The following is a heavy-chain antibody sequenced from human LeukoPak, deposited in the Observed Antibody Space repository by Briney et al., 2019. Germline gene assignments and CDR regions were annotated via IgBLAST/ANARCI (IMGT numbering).Heavy chain of an antibody. V-gene: IGHV3-53*01. CDR3: ARSPAGSGGYFGAFDI. J-gene: IGHJ3*02. D-gene: IGHD3-10*01. CDR2: IYSDGRT. Sequence: PGGSLTLSCAASGVTVSSNYISWVRQAPGKGLEWVSVIYSDGRTYYTDSVKGRFTISRDNSKNTLYLQMNSLRAEDTAVYYCARSPAGSGGYFGAFDIWGQGTMVTVSS. CDR1: GVTVSSNY.